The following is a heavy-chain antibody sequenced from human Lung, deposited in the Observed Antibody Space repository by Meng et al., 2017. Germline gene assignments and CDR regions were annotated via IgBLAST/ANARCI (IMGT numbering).Heavy chain of an antibody. D-gene: IGHD4-11*01. J-gene: IGHJ4*02. V-gene: IGHV4-34*01. CDR3: ARGPTTMAHDFDY. Sequence: QVQPQGWGGCLLKPSETLPLTCLVSGGSFSDYYWSWIRQPPGKGLAWIGEINHSGSTNYNPSLESRATISVDTSQNNLSLKPSSVTAADSAVYYCARGPTTMAHDFDYWGQGTLVTVSS. CDR1: GGSFSDYY. CDR2: INHSGST.